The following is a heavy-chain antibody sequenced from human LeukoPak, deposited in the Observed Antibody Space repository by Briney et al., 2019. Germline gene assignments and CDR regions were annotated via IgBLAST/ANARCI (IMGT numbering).Heavy chain of an antibody. V-gene: IGHV1-2*02. CDR2: INPNSGGT. J-gene: IGHJ4*02. D-gene: IGHD3-9*01. Sequence: GASVKVSCKASGYTFTGYYMHWVRQAPGQGLEWMGWINPNSGGTNYAQKFQGRVTMTRDTSISTAYMELSRLRSDDTAVYYCARVPYYDILTGALDYWGQGTLVTVSS. CDR1: GYTFTGYY. CDR3: ARVPYYDILTGALDY.